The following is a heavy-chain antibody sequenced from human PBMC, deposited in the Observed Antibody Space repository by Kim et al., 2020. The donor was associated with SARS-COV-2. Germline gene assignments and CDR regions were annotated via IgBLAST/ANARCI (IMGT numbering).Heavy chain of an antibody. CDR1: GFTFSSYW. Sequence: GGSLRLSCAASGFTFSSYWMHWVRQAPGKGLVWVSRINSDGSSTSYADSVKGRFTISRDNAKNTLYLQMNSLRAEDTAVYYCARVRELVRHYYYYGMDVWGQGTTVTVSS. CDR3: ARVRELVRHYYYYGMDV. V-gene: IGHV3-74*01. J-gene: IGHJ6*02. D-gene: IGHD6-6*01. CDR2: INSDGSST.